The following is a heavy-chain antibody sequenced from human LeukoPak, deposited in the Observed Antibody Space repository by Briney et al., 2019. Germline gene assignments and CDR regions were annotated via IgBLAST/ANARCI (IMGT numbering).Heavy chain of an antibody. V-gene: IGHV1-46*01. Sequence: ASVKVSCQASGNTFSSYFIHWVRQAPGQGLEWMGIISPSGGSTSYAQEFQGRVTMTRDTSTSTVYMELSSLRSEDTAVYYCGRVTLYAFDIWGQGTMVTVSS. CDR1: GNTFSSYF. J-gene: IGHJ3*02. D-gene: IGHD4-23*01. CDR3: GRVTLYAFDI. CDR2: ISPSGGST.